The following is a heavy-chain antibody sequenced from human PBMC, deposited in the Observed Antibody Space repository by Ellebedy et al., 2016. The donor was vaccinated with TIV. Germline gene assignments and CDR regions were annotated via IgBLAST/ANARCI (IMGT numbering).Heavy chain of an antibody. CDR1: GFTSSSYW. CDR3: ARRYMDV. Sequence: GESLKISXAASGFTSSSYWMQWVRQAPGKGLEWVANIKQDGSAKYYVDSVKGRFTISRDNAKNSVYLQMNNLRAEDTAVYYCARRYMDVWGKGTTVTVSS. V-gene: IGHV3-7*01. J-gene: IGHJ6*03. CDR2: IKQDGSAK.